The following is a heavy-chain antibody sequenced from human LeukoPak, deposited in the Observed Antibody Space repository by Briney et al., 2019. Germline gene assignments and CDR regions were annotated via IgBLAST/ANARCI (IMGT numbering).Heavy chain of an antibody. Sequence: SETLSLTCTVSGASISDYYWNWIRQPPGKGLEWIGYIYYSGSTNYNPSLKSRVTISVDTSKNQFSLKLSSVTAADAAVYYCARAKAAAGIDYFDYWGQGTLVTVSS. D-gene: IGHD6-13*01. J-gene: IGHJ4*02. CDR2: IYYSGST. CDR3: ARAKAAAGIDYFDY. CDR1: GASISDYY. V-gene: IGHV4-59*13.